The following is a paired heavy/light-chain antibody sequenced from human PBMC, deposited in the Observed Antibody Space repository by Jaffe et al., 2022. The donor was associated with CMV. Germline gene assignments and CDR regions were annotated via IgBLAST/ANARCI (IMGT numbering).Light chain of an antibody. J-gene: IGKJ4*01. CDR3: MQGTQFPLN. CDR2: RVS. V-gene: IGKV2-24*01. CDR1: QGLVHSDGNTY. Sequence: DIVMTQTPLSSPVTLGQPASISCRSSQGLVHSDGNTYLSWLQQRPGQPPRLLIYRVSNRFSGVPDRFSGSGAGTDFTLKISRVEAEDVGIYYCMQGTQFPLNSGGGTKVEIK.
Heavy chain of an antibody. V-gene: IGHV3-66*01. J-gene: IGHJ4*02. D-gene: IGHD1-1*01. CDR3: ARSDDTTWPFDY. CDR1: GFTVSSNY. CDR2: IYSGGNT. Sequence: EVQLVESGGGLVQPGGSLRLSCAASGFTVSSNYMTWVRQAPGKGLEWVSVIYSGGNTYYADSVKGRFTISRDNSKNTVYLQMNSLRAEDTAIYYCARSDDTTWPFDYWGQGTLVTVSS.